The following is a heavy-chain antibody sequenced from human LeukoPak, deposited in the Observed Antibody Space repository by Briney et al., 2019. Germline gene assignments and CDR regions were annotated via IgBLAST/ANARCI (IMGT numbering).Heavy chain of an antibody. V-gene: IGHV3-7*01. Sequence: GGSLRLSCAASGFTFRDYWMSWVRQSPGKGLEWVANIKEDGSQKYDVDSVRGRFTIPRDNAKNSLFLQMDSLRAEDTAVYYCAKDSRFCTGYDCRGDAFDSWGQGTMVTVTS. CDR2: IKEDGSQK. CDR3: AKDSRFCTGYDCRGDAFDS. J-gene: IGHJ3*02. CDR1: GFTFRDYW. D-gene: IGHD2-8*02.